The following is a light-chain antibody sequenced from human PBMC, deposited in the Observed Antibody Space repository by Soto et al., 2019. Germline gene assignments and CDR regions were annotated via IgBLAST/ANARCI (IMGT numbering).Light chain of an antibody. J-gene: IGLJ1*01. CDR3: QSYYSSPATFV. CDR2: GDN. CDR1: SSNIGAEYD. Sequence: QSVLTQPPSVSGSPGQRVAISCTGSSSNIGAEYDVHWYQQLPGTAPKRLIYGDNNRPSGVPDRFSGSKSGTSASLAITGLQPEDEADYYFQSYYSSPATFVFGTWTKVAVL. V-gene: IGLV1-40*01.